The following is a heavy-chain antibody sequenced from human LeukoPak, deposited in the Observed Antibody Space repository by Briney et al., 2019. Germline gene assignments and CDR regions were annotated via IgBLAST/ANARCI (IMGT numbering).Heavy chain of an antibody. Sequence: PGGSLRLSCAASGFTFSSYSMNWVRQAPGKGLEWVSSISSSSSYIYYADSVKGRFTISRDNAKNSLYLQMNSLRAEDTAVYYCARIAAAGKGGFDYWGQGTLVTVSS. J-gene: IGHJ4*02. V-gene: IGHV3-21*01. CDR3: ARIAAAGKGGFDY. CDR1: GFTFSSYS. CDR2: ISSSSSYI. D-gene: IGHD6-13*01.